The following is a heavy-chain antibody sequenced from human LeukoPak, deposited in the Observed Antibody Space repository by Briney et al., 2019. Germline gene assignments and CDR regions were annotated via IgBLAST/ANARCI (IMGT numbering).Heavy chain of an antibody. D-gene: IGHD6-13*01. CDR2: INPNSGGT. Sequence: ASVKVSCKASGYTFTGYYMHWVRQAPGQGLEWMGWINPNSGGTNYAQKFQGRVTMTRDTSISTAYMELSRLRSDDTAVYYCARDEGSSWLIDYWGQGTLVTVSS. J-gene: IGHJ4*02. CDR1: GYTFTGYY. CDR3: ARDEGSSWLIDY. V-gene: IGHV1-2*02.